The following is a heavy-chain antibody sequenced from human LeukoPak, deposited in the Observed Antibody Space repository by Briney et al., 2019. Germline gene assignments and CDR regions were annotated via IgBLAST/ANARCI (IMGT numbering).Heavy chain of an antibody. V-gene: IGHV4-31*03. D-gene: IGHD7-27*01. CDR3: ARAPNWDDAFDI. Sequence: PSETLSLTCTVSGGSISSGGYYWSWIRQHPGKGLEWIGYIYYSGSTYYNPSLKSRVTISVDTPKNQFSLKLSSVTAADTAVYYCARAPNWDDAFDIWGQGTMVTVSS. CDR1: GGSISSGGYY. J-gene: IGHJ3*02. CDR2: IYYSGST.